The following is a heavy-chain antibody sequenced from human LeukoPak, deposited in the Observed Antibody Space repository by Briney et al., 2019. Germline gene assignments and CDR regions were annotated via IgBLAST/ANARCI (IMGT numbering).Heavy chain of an antibody. CDR2: FYYSGST. Sequence: SETLSLTCTVSGGSISSYYWSWIRQPPGKGLEWIGYFYYSGSTNYNPSLKSRVTISVDTSKNQFSLKLSSVTAADTAVYYCATSGYSSSWSSFDYWGQGTLVTVSS. CDR1: GGSISSYY. D-gene: IGHD6-13*01. V-gene: IGHV4-59*01. CDR3: ATSGYSSSWSSFDY. J-gene: IGHJ4*02.